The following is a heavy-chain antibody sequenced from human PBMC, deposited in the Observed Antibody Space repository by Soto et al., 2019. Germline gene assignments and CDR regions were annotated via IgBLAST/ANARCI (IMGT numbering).Heavy chain of an antibody. CDR3: ARKGVPASFFGFVPAPLGAKNDAFDI. CDR1: GGSMSSGGYY. V-gene: IGHV4-31*03. J-gene: IGHJ3*02. CDR2: IYYSGST. D-gene: IGHD2-2*01. Sequence: TLSLTCTVSGGSMSSGGYYWSWIPQHQGKGLEWIGYIYYSGSTYYNPSLNRRVIISIDTYKNQFSLKESSVTAADTAVYYWARKGVPASFFGFVPAPLGAKNDAFDIWGQGTMVTVSS.